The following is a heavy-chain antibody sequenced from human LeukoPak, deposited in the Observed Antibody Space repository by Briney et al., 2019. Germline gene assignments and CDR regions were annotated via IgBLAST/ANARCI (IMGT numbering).Heavy chain of an antibody. D-gene: IGHD1-7*01. CDR3: AKEGELRPFDY. V-gene: IGHV3-48*03. CDR1: GFTFSSYE. Sequence: PGGSLRLSCAASGFTFSSYEMDWVRQAPGKGLEWVSYISSSGSTIYYADSVKGRFTISRDNAKNSLYLQMNSLRAKDTAVYYCAKEGELRPFDYWGQGTLVTVSS. J-gene: IGHJ4*02. CDR2: ISSSGSTI.